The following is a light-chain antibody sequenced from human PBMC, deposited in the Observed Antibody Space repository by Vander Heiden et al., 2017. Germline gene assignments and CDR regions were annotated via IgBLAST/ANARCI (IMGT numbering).Light chain of an antibody. CDR2: DVT. J-gene: IGLJ3*02. V-gene: IGLV2-11*01. CDR3: YSYAGSYTWV. Sequence: QSALTQPRSVSGSPGQSVTISCTGTSSAVGGHDLVSWYQQYPGKAPKVLIYDVTKRPSGVPDRFSGAKSGNTASLTISGLQAEDEADYHCYSYAGSYTWVFGGGTTLTVL. CDR1: SSAVGGHDL.